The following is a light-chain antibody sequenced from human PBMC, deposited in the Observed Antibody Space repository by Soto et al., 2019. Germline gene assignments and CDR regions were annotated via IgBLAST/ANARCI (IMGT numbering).Light chain of an antibody. J-gene: IGLJ1*01. CDR3: NSWTTSSTALCV. V-gene: IGLV2-14*03. CDR2: DVS. Sequence: QSVLTQPASVSGSPGQSISISCTGTSSDIGGYNHVSWYQQHPGKAPKLMIYDVSNRPSGVSNRFSGSKSGNTASLTISGLQAEDEADYYCNSWTTSSTALCVFGTGTKLTVL. CDR1: SSDIGGYNH.